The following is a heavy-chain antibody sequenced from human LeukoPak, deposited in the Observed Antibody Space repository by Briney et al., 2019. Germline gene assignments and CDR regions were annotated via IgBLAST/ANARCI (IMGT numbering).Heavy chain of an antibody. Sequence: PGGSLRLSCAASGFTFSSYGMHWVRQAPGKGPEWVAVISYDGSNKYYADSVKGRFTISRDNSKNTLYLQMNSLRAEDTAVYYCAKEGYDSSGYSGYYGMDVWGQGTTVTVSS. D-gene: IGHD3-22*01. V-gene: IGHV3-30*18. CDR2: ISYDGSNK. J-gene: IGHJ6*02. CDR3: AKEGYDSSGYSGYYGMDV. CDR1: GFTFSSYG.